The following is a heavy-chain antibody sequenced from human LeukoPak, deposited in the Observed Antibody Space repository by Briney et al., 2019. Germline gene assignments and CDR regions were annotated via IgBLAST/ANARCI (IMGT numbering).Heavy chain of an antibody. CDR2: FTSRSRSI. V-gene: IGHV3-21*06. CDR3: TREVSGSLYFDY. Sequence: GGSLRLSCVASGFTFSSYSMTWVRQAPGKGLEWLSSFTSRSRSIYYADSVKGRFTISRDNAKNLLYLQMNSLRAEDTAVYYCTREVSGSLYFDYWGQGTLVTVSS. J-gene: IGHJ4*02. CDR1: GFTFSSYS. D-gene: IGHD1-26*01.